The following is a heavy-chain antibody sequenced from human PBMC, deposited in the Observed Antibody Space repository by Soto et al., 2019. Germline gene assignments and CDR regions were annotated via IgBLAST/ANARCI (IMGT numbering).Heavy chain of an antibody. Sequence: ASVKVSCKASGYTFTRYTMNWVRQAPGQRLEWMGWINSDNGNTKSSQKFQDRVIITRDTSASTAYMDLSSLRSEDTAVYYCARGIATGQLDPWGQGTLVTVSS. CDR2: INSDNGNT. CDR1: GYTFTRYT. J-gene: IGHJ5*02. V-gene: IGHV1-3*01. D-gene: IGHD2-15*01. CDR3: ARGIATGQLDP.